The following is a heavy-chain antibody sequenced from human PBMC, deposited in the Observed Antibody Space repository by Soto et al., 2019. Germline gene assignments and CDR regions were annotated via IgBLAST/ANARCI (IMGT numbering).Heavy chain of an antibody. D-gene: IGHD6-13*01. CDR1: GGSFSGYY. Sequence: SETLSLTCAVYGGSFSGYYWSWIRQPPGKGLEWIGEINHSGSTNYNPSLKSRVTISVDTSKNQFSLKLSSVTAADTAVYYCAYSSSWFYYYYYGMDVWGQGTTVTVSS. CDR3: AYSSSWFYYYYYGMDV. CDR2: INHSGST. V-gene: IGHV4-34*01. J-gene: IGHJ6*02.